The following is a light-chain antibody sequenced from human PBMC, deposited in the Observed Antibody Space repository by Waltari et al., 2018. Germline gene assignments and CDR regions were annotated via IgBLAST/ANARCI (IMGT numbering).Light chain of an antibody. CDR1: SLRTSS. CDR2: GKD. Sequence: SSELTQDPAVSVALGQAVRITCPGDSLRTSSARWYQLKPGQAPVLVIYGKDKRPSGIPDRISGYSSGATSSLTITGAQAEDEADYYCSSRNGRANQVVFAGGTKVTVL. J-gene: IGLJ3*02. CDR3: SSRNGRANQVV. V-gene: IGLV3-19*01.